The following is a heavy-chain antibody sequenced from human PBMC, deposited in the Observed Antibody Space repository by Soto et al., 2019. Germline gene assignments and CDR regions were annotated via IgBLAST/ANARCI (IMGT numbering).Heavy chain of an antibody. CDR2: VYYSGGS. J-gene: IGHJ5*02. CDR1: GGSFSGYY. CDR3: GRVVEGATRHTDSDS. V-gene: IGHV4-34*01. D-gene: IGHD2-15*01. Sequence: PSETLSLTCAVYGGSFSGYYWGWIRQPPGKGLEFIGSVYYSGGSHYNPSLKGRVTISVDTSNNQVSLRVNSVTAADTAVYYCGRVVEGATRHTDSDSWGQGMLVTVSS.